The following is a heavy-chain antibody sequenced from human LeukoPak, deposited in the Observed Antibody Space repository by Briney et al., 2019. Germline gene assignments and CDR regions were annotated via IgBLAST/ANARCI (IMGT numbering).Heavy chain of an antibody. D-gene: IGHD3-10*01. J-gene: IGHJ4*02. CDR2: ISGYNGNT. CDR3: ARVQRVKFPLKYYFDY. V-gene: IGHV1-18*01. CDR1: GYSFTNYG. Sequence: ASVKVSCKASGYSFTNYGISWVRQAPGQGLEWMGWISGYNGNTNYAQKLQGRVTMTRSTSISTAYMELSSLRSEDTAVYYCARVQRVKFPLKYYFDYWGQGTLVTVSS.